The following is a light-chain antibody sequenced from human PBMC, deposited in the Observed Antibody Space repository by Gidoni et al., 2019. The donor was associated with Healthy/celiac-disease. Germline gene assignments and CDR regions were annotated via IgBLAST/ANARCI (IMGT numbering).Light chain of an antibody. CDR1: QSVSSN. V-gene: IGKV3-15*01. CDR3: QQYNNWPIT. Sequence: EIVIPQSPATLSVSPGERATLSCRASQSVSSNLAWYQQKPGQAPRLLIYGAPTRATGIPARFSGSGSGTEFTLTISSLQSEDFAVYYGQQYNNWPITFGPXTKVDIK. CDR2: GAP. J-gene: IGKJ3*01.